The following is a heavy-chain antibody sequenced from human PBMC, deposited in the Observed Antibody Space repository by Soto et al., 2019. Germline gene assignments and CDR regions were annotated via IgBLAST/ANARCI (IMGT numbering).Heavy chain of an antibody. CDR2: ISGSGSST. Sequence: EVQLLESGGGLVQPGGSLRLSCAASGFTFSTYAMSWVRQAPGKGLEWVSVISGSGSSTYYADSVKGRFTISRDNSKNALSLQMNSLRAEDTAVYYCAKVYYFESTGQYALRESTFDYLGQGTLVTVSS. D-gene: IGHD3-22*01. V-gene: IGHV3-23*01. J-gene: IGHJ4*02. CDR3: AKVYYFESTGQYALRESTFDY. CDR1: GFTFSTYA.